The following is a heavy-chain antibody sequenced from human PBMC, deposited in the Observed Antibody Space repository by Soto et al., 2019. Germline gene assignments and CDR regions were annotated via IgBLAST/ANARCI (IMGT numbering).Heavy chain of an antibody. CDR3: ARPLWRDDYNWGYFDL. V-gene: IGHV3-30-3*01. D-gene: IGHD4-4*01. J-gene: IGHJ2*01. Sequence: QVQLVDSGGGVVQPGRSLRLSCAASGFTFSSYAMHWVRQAPGKGLEWVKVISYDGSNKYYTDSVKGRFTISRDNSKNTLYLQMNSLRAEDTAVYYCARPLWRDDYNWGYFDLWGRGTLVTVSS. CDR2: ISYDGSNK. CDR1: GFTFSSYA.